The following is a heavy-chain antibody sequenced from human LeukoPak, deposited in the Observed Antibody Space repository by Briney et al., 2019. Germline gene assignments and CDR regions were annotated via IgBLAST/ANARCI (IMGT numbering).Heavy chain of an antibody. D-gene: IGHD2-21*02. V-gene: IGHV4-59*01. CDR3: ARTLAYCGGDCYHLYYYYGMDV. CDR1: GGPISSYY. J-gene: IGHJ6*04. Sequence: SETLSLTCTVSGGPISSYYWSWIRQPPGKGLEWIGYIYYSGSTNYNPSLKSRVTISVDTSKNQFSLKLSSVTAADTAVYYCARTLAYCGGDCYHLYYYYGMDVWGKGTTVTVSS. CDR2: IYYSGST.